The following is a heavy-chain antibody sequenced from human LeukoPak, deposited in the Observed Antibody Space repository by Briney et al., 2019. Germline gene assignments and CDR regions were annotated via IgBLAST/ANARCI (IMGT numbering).Heavy chain of an antibody. D-gene: IGHD2-21*02. Sequence: SETLSLTCSVSGGSIHTYYWTWIRQSPGKGLEWIGNVYYSGTTYYNPSLKSRLTISVDTSKNQFSLKLNSVTAADTAVYFCARDCGGDSYLGASDIWGQGTVVTVSS. CDR2: VYYSGTT. CDR3: ARDCGGDSYLGASDI. V-gene: IGHV4-59*13. J-gene: IGHJ3*02. CDR1: GGSIHTYY.